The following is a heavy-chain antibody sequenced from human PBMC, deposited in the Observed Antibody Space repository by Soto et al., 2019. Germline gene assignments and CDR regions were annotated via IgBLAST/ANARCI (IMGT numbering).Heavy chain of an antibody. CDR2: IYYSGST. Sequence: QVQLQESGPGLVKPSQTLSLICTVSGGSISSDDYYWSWIRQPPGKGLEWIGYIYYSGSTYYNPSLQSRVTISVDTSKNQSSLKLSSVTAADTAVYYCARAYCGGDCYSLEQVAYFQHWGQGTLVTVSS. CDR3: ARAYCGGDCYSLEQVAYFQH. V-gene: IGHV4-30-4*01. J-gene: IGHJ1*01. CDR1: GGSISSDDYY. D-gene: IGHD2-21*02.